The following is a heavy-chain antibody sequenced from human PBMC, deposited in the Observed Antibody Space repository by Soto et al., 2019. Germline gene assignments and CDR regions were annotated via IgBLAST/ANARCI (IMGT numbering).Heavy chain of an antibody. J-gene: IGHJ6*03. Sequence: PGGSLRLSCAASGFTFDDYAMHWVRQAPGKGLEWVSGISWNSGSIGYADSLKGRFTISRDNAKNSLYLQMNSLRAEDTALYYCTKDSRIAARQRGPYYYYMDVWGKGTTVTVSS. CDR1: GFTFDDYA. V-gene: IGHV3-9*01. CDR3: TKDSRIAARQRGPYYYYMDV. D-gene: IGHD6-6*01. CDR2: ISWNSGSI.